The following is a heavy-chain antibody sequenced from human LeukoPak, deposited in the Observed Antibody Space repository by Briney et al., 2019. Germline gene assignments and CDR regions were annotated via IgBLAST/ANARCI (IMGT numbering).Heavy chain of an antibody. V-gene: IGHV1-2*02. CDR3: ARGRGYDILTGYPAYYFDY. CDR2: IDPNSGGT. J-gene: IGHJ4*02. Sequence: GASVKVSCKASGYTFTGYYMHWVRQAPGQGLEWMGWIDPNSGGTNYAQKFQGRVTMTRDTSISTAYMELSRLRSDDTAVYYCARGRGYDILTGYPAYYFDYWGQGTLVTVSS. CDR1: GYTFTGYY. D-gene: IGHD3-9*01.